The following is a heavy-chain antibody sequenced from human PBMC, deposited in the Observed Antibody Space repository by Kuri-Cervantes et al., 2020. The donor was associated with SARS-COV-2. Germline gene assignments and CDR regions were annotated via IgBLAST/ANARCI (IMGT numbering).Heavy chain of an antibody. CDR1: GFTFNTCA. D-gene: IGHD2-21*01. CDR3: ARDRVGVHDS. Sequence: GGSLRLSCAASGFTFNTCAMHWVRQAPGKGLEWVAMVSSDGTNQSYADSVKGRFTISRDNSKNTLHLQITSLRTEDTALYYCARDRVGVHDSWGQGTLVTVSS. V-gene: IGHV3-30*04. J-gene: IGHJ4*02. CDR2: VSSDGTNQ.